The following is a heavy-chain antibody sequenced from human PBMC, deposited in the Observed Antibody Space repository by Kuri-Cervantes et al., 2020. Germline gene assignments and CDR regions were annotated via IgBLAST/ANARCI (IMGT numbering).Heavy chain of an antibody. V-gene: IGHV3-53*01. CDR2: IYSGGST. D-gene: IGHD6-6*01. Sequence: GESLKISCAASGFTVSSNYMSWVRQAPGKGLEWVSVIYSGGSTYYADSVKGRFTISRDNSKNTLYLQMNSLRAEDTAVYYFARLPRISSSSPPSTLDYWGQGTLVTVSS. CDR3: ARLPRISSSSPPSTLDY. J-gene: IGHJ4*02. CDR1: GFTVSSNY.